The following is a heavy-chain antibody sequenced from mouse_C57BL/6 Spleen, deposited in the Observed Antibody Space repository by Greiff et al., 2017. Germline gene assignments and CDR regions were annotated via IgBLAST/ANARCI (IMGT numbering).Heavy chain of an antibody. CDR2: INPYNGGT. CDR1: GYTFTDYY. V-gene: IGHV1-19*01. J-gene: IGHJ3*01. CDR3: ARGGYDRAWFAY. Sequence: VQLQQSGPVLVKPGASVKMSCKASGYTFTDYYMNWVKQSHGKSLEWIGVINPYNGGTSYNQKFKGKAPLTVDKSSSTAYMELNSLTSEDSAVYYCARGGYDRAWFAYWGQGTLVTVSA. D-gene: IGHD2-2*01.